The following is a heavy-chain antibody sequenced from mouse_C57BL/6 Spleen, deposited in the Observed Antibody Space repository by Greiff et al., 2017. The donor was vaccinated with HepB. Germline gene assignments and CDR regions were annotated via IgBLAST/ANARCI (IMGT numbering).Heavy chain of an antibody. CDR1: GFSFNTYA. J-gene: IGHJ2*01. Sequence: EVKLVESGGGLVQPKGSLKLSCAASGFSFNTYAMNWVRQAPGKGLEWVARIRSKSNNYATYYADSVKDRFTISRDDSESMLYLQMNNLKTEDTAMYYCVREEYYYGSSYLYYFDYWGQGTTLTVSS. CDR2: IRSKSNNYAT. CDR3: VREEYYYGSSYLYYFDY. D-gene: IGHD1-1*01. V-gene: IGHV10-1*01.